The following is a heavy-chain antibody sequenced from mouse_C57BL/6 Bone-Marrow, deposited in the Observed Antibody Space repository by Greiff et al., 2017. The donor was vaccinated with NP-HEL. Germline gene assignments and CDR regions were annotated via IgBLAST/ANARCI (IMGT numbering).Heavy chain of an antibody. CDR2: IRSKSNNYAT. CDR1: GFSFNTYA. J-gene: IGHJ2*01. V-gene: IGHV10-1*01. D-gene: IGHD2-3*01. Sequence: VQLKESGGGLVQPKGSLKLSCAASGFSFNTYAMNWVRQAPGKGLEWVARIRSKSNNYATYYADSLKDRFTISRDDSESMLYLQMNNLKTEDTAMYYCVRQGYDGYYLDYWGQVTTLTVSS. CDR3: VRQGYDGYYLDY.